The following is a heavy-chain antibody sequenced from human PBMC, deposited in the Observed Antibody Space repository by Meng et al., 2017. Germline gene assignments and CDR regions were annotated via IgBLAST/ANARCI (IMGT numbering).Heavy chain of an antibody. D-gene: IGHD4-11*01. CDR1: GYSISSGYY. V-gene: IGHV4-38-2*02. J-gene: IGHJ6*02. Sequence: ETLSLTCTVSGYSISSGYYWGWIRQPPGKGLEWIGSIYHSGSTYYNPSLKSRVTISVDTSKNQFSLKLSSVTAADTAVYYCARDLMTTDIWGQGTTVTVSS. CDR2: IYHSGST. CDR3: ARDLMTTDI.